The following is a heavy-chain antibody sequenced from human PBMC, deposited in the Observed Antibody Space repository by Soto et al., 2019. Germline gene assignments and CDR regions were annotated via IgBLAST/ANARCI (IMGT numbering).Heavy chain of an antibody. V-gene: IGHV4-30-2*01. Sequence: QLQLQESGSGLVKSSQTLSLTCAVSGGSISSGGHSWNWLRQPPGKGLEWIGNIYHSGMTYYKASGKGRVTIPIGRSNNQVSLRLTTVTAADSSVYYCARAETISISGVQEVDGFDIWGQGTMVTVSS. J-gene: IGHJ3*02. CDR3: ARAETISISGVQEVDGFDI. CDR1: GGSISSGGHS. CDR2: IYHSGMT. D-gene: IGHD3-3*01.